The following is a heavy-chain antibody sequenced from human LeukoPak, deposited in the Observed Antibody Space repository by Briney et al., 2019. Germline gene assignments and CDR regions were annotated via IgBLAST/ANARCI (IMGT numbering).Heavy chain of an antibody. CDR2: IYSSGST. D-gene: IGHD6-19*01. CDR1: GGSISSSGYY. J-gene: IGHJ5*02. V-gene: IGHV4-39*07. CDR3: ARSQARLGWFDP. Sequence: SETLSLTCTVSGGSISSSGYYWGWIRQSPGKGLEWIGSIYSSGSTYYTPSLQSRLIMSVDTSKNQFSLELTSVTAADTAVYYCARSQARLGWFDPWGQGALVTVSS.